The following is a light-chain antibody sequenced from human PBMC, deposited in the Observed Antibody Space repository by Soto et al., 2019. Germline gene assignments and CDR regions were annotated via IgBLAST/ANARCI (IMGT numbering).Light chain of an antibody. CDR3: QQYNDNWT. J-gene: IGKJ1*01. CDR2: EAS. Sequence: EIVMTQSPATLSVSPGERATLSCRASQSISSKLAWYQQKPGQAPKLLIYEASTLASGVPSRFSGSGSGTEFTLAISSLQPDDSATYYCQQYNDNWTFGQGTKVDIK. CDR1: QSISSK. V-gene: IGKV3-15*01.